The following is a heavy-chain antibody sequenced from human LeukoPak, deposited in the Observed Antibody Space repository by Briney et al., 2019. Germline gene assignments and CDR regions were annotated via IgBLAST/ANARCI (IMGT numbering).Heavy chain of an antibody. J-gene: IGHJ4*02. D-gene: IGHD5-12*01. V-gene: IGHV4-34*01. CDR1: GGSFSGYY. CDR3: AGRSLSGYDGFDY. Sequence: PSETLSLTCAVYGGSFSGYYWSWIRQPPGKGLEWIGEINHSGSTNYNPSLKSRVTISVDTSKNQFSLKLSSVTAADTAVYYCAGRSLSGYDGFDYWGQGTLVTVSS. CDR2: INHSGST.